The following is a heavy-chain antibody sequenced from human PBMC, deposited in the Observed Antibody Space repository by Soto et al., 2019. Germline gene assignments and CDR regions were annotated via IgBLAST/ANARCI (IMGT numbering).Heavy chain of an antibody. V-gene: IGHV4-39*01. D-gene: IGHD4-17*01. Sequence: QLQESGPGLLKPSETLSLTCTVSGGSISSPSYNWGWVRQAPGKGPEWLGTIFYPGTAHYNPSLTLRLAISADTSKSQVSLSLTSVTAADTAVYYCTTVASTHFDSWGQGAQVTVSS. J-gene: IGHJ4*02. CDR1: GGSISSPSYN. CDR3: TTVASTHFDS. CDR2: IFYPGTA.